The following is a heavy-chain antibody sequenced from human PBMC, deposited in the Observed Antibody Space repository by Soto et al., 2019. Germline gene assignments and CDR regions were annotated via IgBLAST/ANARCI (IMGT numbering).Heavy chain of an antibody. CDR2: ISSSSGAI. D-gene: IGHD6-6*01. CDR3: ARDLGSIAARPYWFDP. J-gene: IGHJ5*02. Sequence: EVHLVESGGGLVQPGGSLRLSCAASGFTFSSYSMNWVRQAPGKGLDWVSYISSSSGAIYYADSVKGRFTISRDNAKNSLYLHMNSLRDEDTAVYYCARDLGSIAARPYWFDPWGQGTLVTVSS. CDR1: GFTFSSYS. V-gene: IGHV3-48*02.